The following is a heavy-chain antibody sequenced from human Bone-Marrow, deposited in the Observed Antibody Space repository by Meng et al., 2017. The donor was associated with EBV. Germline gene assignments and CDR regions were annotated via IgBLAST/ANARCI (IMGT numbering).Heavy chain of an antibody. CDR2: ISAYNGNT. V-gene: IGHV1-18*01. CDR1: GYTFTSYG. Sequence: VLVVSSGAGVKKPGASVKVSCKASGYTFTSYGISWVRQAPGQGLEWMGWISAYNGNTNYAQKLQGRVTMTTDTSTSTAYMELRSLRSDDTAVYYCARFLDYDSSGYYYGSFDYWGQGTLVTVSS. D-gene: IGHD3-22*01. CDR3: ARFLDYDSSGYYYGSFDY. J-gene: IGHJ4*02.